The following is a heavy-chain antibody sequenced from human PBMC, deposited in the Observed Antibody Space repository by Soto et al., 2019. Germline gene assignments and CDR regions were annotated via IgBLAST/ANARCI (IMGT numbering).Heavy chain of an antibody. D-gene: IGHD4-17*01. CDR3: ARDKNDYGDYRLDY. CDR1: GFTFSSYW. J-gene: IGHJ4*02. V-gene: IGHV3-74*01. Sequence: PGGSLRLSCAASGFTFSSYWMHWVCQAPGKGLVWVSRINSDGSSTSYADSVKGRFTISRDNAKNTLYLQMNSLRAEDTAVYYCARDKNDYGDYRLDYWGQGTLVTVSS. CDR2: INSDGSST.